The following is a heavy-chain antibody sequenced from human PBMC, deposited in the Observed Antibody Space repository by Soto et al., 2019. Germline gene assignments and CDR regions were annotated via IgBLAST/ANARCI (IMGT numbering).Heavy chain of an antibody. CDR1: GGSISSYY. V-gene: IGHV4-59*12. J-gene: IGHJ6*02. Sequence: PSETLSLTCTVSGGSISSYYWSWIRQPPGKGLEWIGYIYYSGSTNYNPSLKSRVTISVDKSKNQFSLKLSSVTAADTAVYYCARDEAAYYYYGMDVWGQGTTVTVSS. CDR3: ARDEAAYYYYGMDV. D-gene: IGHD6-13*01. CDR2: IYYSGST.